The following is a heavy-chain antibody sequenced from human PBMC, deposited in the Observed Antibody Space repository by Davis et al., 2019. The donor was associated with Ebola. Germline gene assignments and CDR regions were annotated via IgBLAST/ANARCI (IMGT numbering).Heavy chain of an antibody. CDR1: GYTFSGYY. CDR2: INPNSGGT. CDR3: ARAVVAATDGMDV. Sequence: ASVKVSCKASGYTFSGYYMHWVRQAPGQGLEWMGWINPNSGGTNYAQKFQGWVTMTRDTSISTAYMELSRLRSDDTAVYYCARAVVAATDGMDVWGQGTTVTVSS. D-gene: IGHD2-15*01. V-gene: IGHV1-2*04. J-gene: IGHJ6*02.